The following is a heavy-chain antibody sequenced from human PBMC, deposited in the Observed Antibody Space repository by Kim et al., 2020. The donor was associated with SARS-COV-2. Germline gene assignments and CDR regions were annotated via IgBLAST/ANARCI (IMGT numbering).Heavy chain of an antibody. V-gene: IGHV4-59*01. CDR3: ARLYYYDSSGYGYDDAFDI. D-gene: IGHD3-22*01. Sequence: SRVTISEETSKNQFSLKLSSVTAADTAVYYCARLYYYDSSGYGYDDAFDIWGQGTMVTVSS. J-gene: IGHJ3*02.